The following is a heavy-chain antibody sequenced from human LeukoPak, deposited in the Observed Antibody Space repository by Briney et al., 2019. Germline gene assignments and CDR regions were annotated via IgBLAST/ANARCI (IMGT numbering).Heavy chain of an antibody. V-gene: IGHV4-39*07. CDR1: GGSIRSSSYY. Sequence: SETLSLTCTVSGGSIRSSSYYWGWIRQPPGKGLEWIGSIYYSGSTYYNPSLKSRVTISVDTSKNQFSLKLSSVTAADTAVYYCARGNSSSGEPTFDYWGQGTLVTVSS. CDR2: IYYSGST. J-gene: IGHJ4*02. CDR3: ARGNSSSGEPTFDY. D-gene: IGHD6-13*01.